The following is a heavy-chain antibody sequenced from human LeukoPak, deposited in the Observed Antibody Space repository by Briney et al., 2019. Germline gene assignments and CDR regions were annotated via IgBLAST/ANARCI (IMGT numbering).Heavy chain of an antibody. J-gene: IGHJ4*02. CDR2: ISRYNRNA. V-gene: IGHV1-18*04. D-gene: IGHD2-15*01. CDR1: RYMFNAYG. CDR3: AREVILNAAYCSDCNSGQFFEH. Sequence: KPSCKPARYMFNAYGISCVRPAPGHPLEWMGWISRYNRNANYPQKFQGRVTVTTDTSTTTASTELTSLTSDDTAMYYCAREVILNAAYCSDCNSGQFFEHWGEGTLVSVSS.